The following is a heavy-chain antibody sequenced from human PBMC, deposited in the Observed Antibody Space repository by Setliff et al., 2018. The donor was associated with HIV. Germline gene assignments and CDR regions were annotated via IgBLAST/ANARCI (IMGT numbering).Heavy chain of an antibody. D-gene: IGHD6-13*01. CDR2: IKSKTDGGTT. CDR1: GYSISSGYY. Sequence: LTCAVSGYSISSGYYWGWIRQPPGKGLEWIGRIKSKTDGGTTDYAAPVKGRFTISRDDSKSIAYLQMNSLKSADAAVYYCTRGMRPMVKQVPFDYWGQGTLVTVSS. V-gene: IGHV3-15*01. CDR3: TRGMRPMVKQVPFDY. J-gene: IGHJ4*02.